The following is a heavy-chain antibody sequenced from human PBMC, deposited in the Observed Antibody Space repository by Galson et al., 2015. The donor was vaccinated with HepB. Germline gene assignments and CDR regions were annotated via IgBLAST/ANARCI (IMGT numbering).Heavy chain of an antibody. D-gene: IGHD2-2*01. CDR2: IKQDGSEK. CDR3: ARAHIVVVPAAILAGVRRPRQSSRAFDY. Sequence: SLRLSCAASGFTFSSYWMSWVRQAPGKGLEWVANIKQDGSEKYYVDSVKGRFTISRDNAKNSLYLQMNSLRAEDTAVYYCARAHIVVVPAAILAGVRRPRQSSRAFDYWGQGTLVTVSS. CDR1: GFTFSSYW. J-gene: IGHJ4*02. V-gene: IGHV3-7*03.